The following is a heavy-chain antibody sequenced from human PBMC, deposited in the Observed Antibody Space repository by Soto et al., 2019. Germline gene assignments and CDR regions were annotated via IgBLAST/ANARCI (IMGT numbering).Heavy chain of an antibody. Sequence: QITLKESGPTLVKPTQTLTLTCTFSGFSLSTSGVSVGWIRQPPGKALEWLALIYWDDDKRYSPSLKSRLTITKDTSKNQVVLTMTNMDPVHTATYYCAHITSPTVTTSAEYFHDWGQGTLVTVSS. J-gene: IGHJ1*01. V-gene: IGHV2-5*02. CDR3: AHITSPTVTTSAEYFHD. CDR1: GFSLSTSGVS. CDR2: IYWDDDK. D-gene: IGHD4-17*01.